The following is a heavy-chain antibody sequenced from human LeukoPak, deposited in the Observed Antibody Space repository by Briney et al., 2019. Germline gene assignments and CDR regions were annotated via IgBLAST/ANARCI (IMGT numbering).Heavy chain of an antibody. CDR1: GDSISSGSYY. D-gene: IGHD3-22*01. Sequence: SETLSLTCTVSGDSISSGSYYWSWIRQPAGKGLEWIGRIYTSGSTNYNPSLKSRVTISVDTSKNQFSLKLGSVTAADTAVYYCARDRYYYDSSGYQALLDYWGQGTLVTVSS. V-gene: IGHV4-61*02. CDR2: IYTSGST. J-gene: IGHJ4*02. CDR3: ARDRYYYDSSGYQALLDY.